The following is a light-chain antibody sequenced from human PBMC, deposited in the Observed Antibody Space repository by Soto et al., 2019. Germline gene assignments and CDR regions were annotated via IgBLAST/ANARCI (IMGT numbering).Light chain of an antibody. CDR3: QQYDSYPLT. CDR2: KAS. V-gene: IGKV1-5*03. Sequence: DIQMTQSPSTLSASVGDRVIITCRASQSISIWLAWYQQKPGKAPKLLIYKASSLKSGVPSRFGGSGSGRDFSLTISCLPPDDFATYYCQQYDSYPLTFGGGTKVEIK. CDR1: QSISIW. J-gene: IGKJ4*01.